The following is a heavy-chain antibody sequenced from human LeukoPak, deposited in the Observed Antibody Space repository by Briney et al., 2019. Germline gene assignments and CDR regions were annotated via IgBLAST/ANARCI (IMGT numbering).Heavy chain of an antibody. J-gene: IGHJ4*02. Sequence: GGSLRHSCAASGFTVSSNYMSWVRQAPGKGLEWVSVIYSGGSTYYADSVKGRFTISRHNSKNTLYLQMNSLRAEDTAVYYCARSQVGAPFDYWGQGTLVTVSS. CDR3: ARSQVGAPFDY. V-gene: IGHV3-53*04. D-gene: IGHD1-26*01. CDR1: GFTVSSNY. CDR2: IYSGGST.